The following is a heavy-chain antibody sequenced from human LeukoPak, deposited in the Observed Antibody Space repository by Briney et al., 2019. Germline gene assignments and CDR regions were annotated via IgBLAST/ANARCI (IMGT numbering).Heavy chain of an antibody. J-gene: IGHJ4*02. CDR3: AKDDDLYCSGGRCYSTLDD. CDR2: IRYNGRTK. D-gene: IGHD2-15*01. CDR1: GFTISSYG. Sequence: PGGTLRPSCAASGFTISSYGMHWVRQAPGKGLDWMAFIRYNGRTKYYADSVQGRFNISRDTSKNTLYVQMNNLKVEDAAVYYCAKDDDLYCSGGRCYSTLDDWGQGTLVTVSS. V-gene: IGHV3-30*02.